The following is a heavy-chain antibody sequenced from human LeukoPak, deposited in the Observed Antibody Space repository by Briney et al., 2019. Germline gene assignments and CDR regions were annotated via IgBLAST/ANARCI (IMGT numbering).Heavy chain of an antibody. CDR3: ARDGSYGCPHDY. CDR2: ISYDGSDK. J-gene: IGHJ4*02. Sequence: GGSLRLSCAASGFTFSSYAMHWVRQAPGKGLEWVAVISYDGSDKYYADSVKGRFTISRDNSKNTLYLQMNSLRAEDTAVYYCARDGSYGCPHDYWGQGTLVTVSS. CDR1: GFTFSSYA. V-gene: IGHV3-30*04. D-gene: IGHD5-18*01.